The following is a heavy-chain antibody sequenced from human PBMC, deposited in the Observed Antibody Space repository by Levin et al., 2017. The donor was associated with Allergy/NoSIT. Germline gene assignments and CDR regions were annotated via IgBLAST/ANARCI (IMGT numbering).Heavy chain of an antibody. CDR3: ARDRRGHYDASGYYDYFDC. CDR2: MYAGGST. CDR1: GFNVSSNY. J-gene: IGHJ4*02. Sequence: ASVKVSCAASGFNVSSNYISWVRQAPGKGLEWVSIMYAGGSTYYADSVNGRFTVSRDTSKNTLYLQMNSLRAEDTAVYYCARDRRGHYDASGYYDYFDCWGQGTLVTVSS. D-gene: IGHD3-22*01. V-gene: IGHV3-66*01.